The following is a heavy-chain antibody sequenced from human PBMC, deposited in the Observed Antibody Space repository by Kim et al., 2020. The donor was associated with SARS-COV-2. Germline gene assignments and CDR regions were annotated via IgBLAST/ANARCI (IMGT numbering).Heavy chain of an antibody. J-gene: IGHJ5*02. D-gene: IGHD6-19*01. CDR3: ARGFSGEPNNWFDP. CDR2: IYSGGST. CDR1: GFTVSSNY. V-gene: IGHV3-53*01. Sequence: GGSLRLSCAASGFTVSSNYMSWVRQAPGKGLEWVSVIYSGGSTYYADSVKGRFTISRDNSKNTLYLQMNSLRAEDTAVYYCARGFSGEPNNWFDPWGQGTLVTVSS.